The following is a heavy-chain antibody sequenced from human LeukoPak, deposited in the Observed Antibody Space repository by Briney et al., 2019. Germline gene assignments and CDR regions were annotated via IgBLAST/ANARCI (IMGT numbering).Heavy chain of an antibody. J-gene: IGHJ1*01. Sequence: SETLSLTCAVYGGSLSGYKCSWIRQLPGKGLEWIGEINHSGSTNYNPSLKSRVIISVDTSKNQFSLKLSSVTAADTAVYYCARGGSYTKHWGQGTLVTVSS. D-gene: IGHD1-26*01. CDR2: INHSGST. CDR1: GGSLSGYK. CDR3: ARGGSYTKH. V-gene: IGHV4-34*01.